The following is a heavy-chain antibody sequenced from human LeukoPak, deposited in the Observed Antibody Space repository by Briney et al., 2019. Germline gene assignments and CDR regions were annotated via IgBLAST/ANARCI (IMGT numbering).Heavy chain of an antibody. CDR2: MNPNSGNT. CDR1: GYTFTSYD. V-gene: IGHV1-8*01. J-gene: IGHJ4*02. D-gene: IGHD6-13*01. CDR3: ARGGIAAAGPQHDY. Sequence: ASVKVSCKASGYTFTSYDINWVRQATGQGLEWMGWMNPNSGNTGYAQKFQGRVTMTRNTSISTAYMELSRLRSDDTAVYYCARGGIAAAGPQHDYWGQGTLVTVSS.